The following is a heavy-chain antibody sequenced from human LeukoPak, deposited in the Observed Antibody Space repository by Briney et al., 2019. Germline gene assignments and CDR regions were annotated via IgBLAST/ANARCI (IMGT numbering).Heavy chain of an antibody. J-gene: IGHJ4*02. D-gene: IGHD3-22*01. CDR2: INHSGST. CDR3: ARGAHSSGYSHFDY. Sequence: SETLSLTCAVYGGSFSGYYWSWIRQPPGKGLEWIGEINHSGSTNYNPSLKSRVTISVDTSKNQFSLKLSSVTAADTAVYYCARGAHSSGYSHFDYRGQGTLVTVSS. V-gene: IGHV4-34*01. CDR1: GGSFSGYY.